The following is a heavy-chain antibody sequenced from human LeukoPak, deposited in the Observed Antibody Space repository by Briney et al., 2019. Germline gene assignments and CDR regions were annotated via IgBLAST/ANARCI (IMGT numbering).Heavy chain of an antibody. Sequence: ASVKVSCKASGYTFTSYGISWVRQAPGQGLEWMGWISAYNGNTNYAQKLQGRVTMTTDESTSTAYMELSSLRSEDTAVYYCARTFWSGYYSPFDYWGQGTLVTVSS. CDR2: ISAYNGNT. V-gene: IGHV1-18*04. D-gene: IGHD3-3*01. J-gene: IGHJ4*02. CDR1: GYTFTSYG. CDR3: ARTFWSGYYSPFDY.